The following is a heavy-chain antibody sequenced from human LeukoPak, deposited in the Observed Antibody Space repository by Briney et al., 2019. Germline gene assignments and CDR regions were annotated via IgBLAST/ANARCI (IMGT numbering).Heavy chain of an antibody. Sequence: PGGSLRLSCAASGFTFSSYSMNWVRQAPGKGLEWVSSISSSSSYIYYADSVKGRFTISRDNAKNSLYLQMNSLRAEDTAVYYCARAHNWKYGTFDYWGQGTLVTVSS. J-gene: IGHJ4*02. CDR1: GFTFSSYS. V-gene: IGHV3-21*01. D-gene: IGHD1-7*01. CDR2: ISSSSSYI. CDR3: ARAHNWKYGTFDY.